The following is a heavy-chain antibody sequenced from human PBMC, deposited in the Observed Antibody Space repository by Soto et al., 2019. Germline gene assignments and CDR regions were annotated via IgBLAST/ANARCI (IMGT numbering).Heavy chain of an antibody. D-gene: IGHD6-13*01. CDR3: VREPWGFSGTWYDY. CDR1: KFSFSSYW. J-gene: IGHJ4*02. V-gene: IGHV3-74*01. Sequence: GGSLSLSCSASKFSFSSYWMHWVRQVPGKGPAWVSRINHDGSKTEYADSVKGRFTISRDNTNNTLYLQMNSLRVEDTAMYYCVREPWGFSGTWYDYWGQGTLVTVSS. CDR2: INHDGSKT.